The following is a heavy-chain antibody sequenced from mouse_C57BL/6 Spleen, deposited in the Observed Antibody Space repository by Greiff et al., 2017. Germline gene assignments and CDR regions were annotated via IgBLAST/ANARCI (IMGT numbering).Heavy chain of an antibody. Sequence: EVQLQQSGAELVRPGASVKLSCTASGFNIKDYYMHWVKQRPEQGLEWIGRIDPEDGDTEYAPKFQGKATMTADTSSNTAYLQLSSLTSEDTAVYYCTEDDYYGSKGWFAYWGQGTLVTVSA. CDR1: GFNIKDYY. CDR2: IDPEDGDT. V-gene: IGHV14-1*01. CDR3: TEDDYYGSKGWFAY. D-gene: IGHD1-1*01. J-gene: IGHJ3*01.